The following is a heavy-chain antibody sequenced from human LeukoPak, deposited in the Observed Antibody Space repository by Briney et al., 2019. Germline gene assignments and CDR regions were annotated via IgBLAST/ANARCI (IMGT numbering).Heavy chain of an antibody. Sequence: SETLSLTCTVSGGSISSYYWRWIRQPAGKGLEWIGYIYYSGSTNYIPSLKSRVTISVDTSKNQFSLKLSSVTAADTAVYYCASAGHIRGASAHYFDYWGQGTLVTVSS. V-gene: IGHV4-59*01. CDR1: GGSISSYY. D-gene: IGHD3-10*01. CDR3: ASAGHIRGASAHYFDY. J-gene: IGHJ4*02. CDR2: IYYSGST.